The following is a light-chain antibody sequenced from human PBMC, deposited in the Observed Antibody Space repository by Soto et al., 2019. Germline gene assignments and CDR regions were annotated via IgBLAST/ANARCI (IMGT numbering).Light chain of an antibody. CDR2: DAS. J-gene: IGKJ5*01. Sequence: DIQLTQSPSFLSASVGDRVTITCRASQSISSWLAWYQQKPGKAPNLLIYDASTLMSGVPSRFSGSGSGTEFTLTISSLQPGDFATYYCQQSETYPLTFGQGTRLEIK. CDR3: QQSETYPLT. CDR1: QSISSW. V-gene: IGKV1-5*01.